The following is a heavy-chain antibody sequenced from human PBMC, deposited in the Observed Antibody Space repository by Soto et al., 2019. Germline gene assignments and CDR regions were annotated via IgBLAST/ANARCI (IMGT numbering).Heavy chain of an antibody. V-gene: IGHV3-23*01. CDR2: ISGGGDTT. CDR1: EFTFSSYA. D-gene: IGHD2-2*01. Sequence: GGSLRLSCAASEFTFSSYAMNWVRQAPGKGLEWVSTISGGGDTTYYAKSVKGRFTISRDNSKNSLYLQMNSLRAEDTAVYYCASVGYCSSTSCYVPQDYYYGMDVWGQGTTVTVSS. J-gene: IGHJ6*02. CDR3: ASVGYCSSTSCYVPQDYYYGMDV.